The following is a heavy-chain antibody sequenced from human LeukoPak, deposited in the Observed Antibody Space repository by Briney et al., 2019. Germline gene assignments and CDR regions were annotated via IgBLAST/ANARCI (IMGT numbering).Heavy chain of an antibody. V-gene: IGHV1-69*05. CDR3: PRGITIFGVVDYFDY. Sequence: SVKVSCKASGGTFSSYAISLVRQAPGQGLEWMGRIIPIFGTANYAQKFQGRVTITTDESTSTAYMELSSLRSEDTAVYYCPRGITIFGVVDYFDYWGEGTPVTVSS. D-gene: IGHD3-3*01. CDR1: GGTFSSYA. CDR2: IIPIFGTA. J-gene: IGHJ4*01.